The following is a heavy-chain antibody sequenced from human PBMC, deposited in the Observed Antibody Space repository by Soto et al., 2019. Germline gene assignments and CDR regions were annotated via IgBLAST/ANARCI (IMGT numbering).Heavy chain of an antibody. V-gene: IGHV1-69*06. D-gene: IGHD3-10*01. Sequence: QVQLVQSGAEVKKPGSSVKVSCKASGGTFSSYAISWVRQAPGQGLEWMGGIIPIFGTANYAQKFQDRVTLTRDTSASTTYMELSSLRSEDTAIFYCARATYTSGGSPTFAMDVWGQGTTVTVSS. J-gene: IGHJ6*02. CDR3: ARATYTSGGSPTFAMDV. CDR1: GGTFSSYA. CDR2: IIPIFGTA.